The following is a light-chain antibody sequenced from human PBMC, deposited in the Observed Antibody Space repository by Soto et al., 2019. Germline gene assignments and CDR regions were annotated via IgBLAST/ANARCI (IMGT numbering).Light chain of an antibody. J-gene: IGKJ4*01. V-gene: IGKV1-39*01. CDR2: AAS. Sequence: DMEMTQSPSSLSASVGDRVTITCRASQSISNYLNWYQHKPGKVPKLLIYAASNLQSGVPTRFSGSGSGTDFTLTINSLQPEDFATYYCQQSYGTPLTFGGGTKIEIK. CDR3: QQSYGTPLT. CDR1: QSISNY.